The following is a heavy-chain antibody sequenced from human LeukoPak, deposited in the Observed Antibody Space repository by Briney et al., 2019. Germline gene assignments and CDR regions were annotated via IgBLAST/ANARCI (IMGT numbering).Heavy chain of an antibody. D-gene: IGHD3-16*01. CDR2: IYYSGST. V-gene: IGHV4-61*05. Sequence: SETLSLTCTVSGGSIRGSSYYWGWIRQPPGKGLEWIGYIYYSGSTNYNPSLKSRVTISVDTSKNQFSLKLSSVTAADTAVYYCARGGEAFDYWGQGTLVTVSS. CDR3: ARGGEAFDY. J-gene: IGHJ4*02. CDR1: GGSIRGSSYY.